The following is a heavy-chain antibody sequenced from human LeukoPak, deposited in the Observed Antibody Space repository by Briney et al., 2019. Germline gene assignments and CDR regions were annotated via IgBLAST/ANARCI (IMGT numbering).Heavy chain of an antibody. J-gene: IGHJ4*02. CDR3: ARVNCDILTHHFDY. V-gene: IGHV1-2*02. Sequence: ASVKVSCKASGYTFTGYYMHWVRQAPGQGLEWMGWINPNSGGTNYAQKFQGRVTMTRDTSISTAYMELSRLRSDDTAVYYCARVNCDILTHHFDYWGQGTLVTVSS. D-gene: IGHD3-9*01. CDR1: GYTFTGYY. CDR2: INPNSGGT.